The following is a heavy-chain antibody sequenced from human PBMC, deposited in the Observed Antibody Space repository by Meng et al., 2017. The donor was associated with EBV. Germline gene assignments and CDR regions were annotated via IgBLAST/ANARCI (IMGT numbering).Heavy chain of an antibody. CDR3: VRDLWLRIGECV. Sequence: HVQLGQAVAEGTSPGSSVKVSCKVSGDKFNNFDIVWVRQAPGQGLEWRRDITPVFGIANYAESFQGRVTISADTSTRTAYMDLSSLRSDDTAVYYCVRDLWLRIGECVWGQGTLVTVSS. D-gene: IGHD5-12*01. CDR2: ITPVFGIA. J-gene: IGHJ4*02. CDR1: GDKFNNFD. V-gene: IGHV1-69*17.